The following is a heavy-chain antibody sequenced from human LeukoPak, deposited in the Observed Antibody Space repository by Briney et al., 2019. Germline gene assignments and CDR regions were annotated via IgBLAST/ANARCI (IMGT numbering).Heavy chain of an antibody. CDR2: INHSGST. D-gene: IGHD3-10*01. CDR3: ARGYGSGSYYPPYYYYMDV. CDR1: GGSFSGYY. Sequence: SETLSLTCAVYGGSFSGYYWSWIRQPPGKGLEWIGEINHSGSTNYNPSLKSRVTISVDTSKNQFSLKLSSVTAADTAVYYCARGYGSGSYYPPYYYYMDVWGKGTTVTISS. J-gene: IGHJ6*03. V-gene: IGHV4-34*01.